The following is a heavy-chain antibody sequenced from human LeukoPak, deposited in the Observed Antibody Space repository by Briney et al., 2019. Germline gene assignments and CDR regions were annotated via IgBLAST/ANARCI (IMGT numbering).Heavy chain of an antibody. V-gene: IGHV4-4*07. CDR1: GGSISGYY. CDR2: IYTSGST. J-gene: IGHJ5*02. CDR3: ARDRYYGSGNNWLDP. Sequence: SETLSLTCTVSGGSISGYYWSWIRQPAGKGLEWIGRIYTSGSTTYNPSLKSRVTMSVDTSKNHFSLKLNSVTAADTAVYYCARDRYYGSGNNWLDPWGQGTLVTVSS. D-gene: IGHD3-10*01.